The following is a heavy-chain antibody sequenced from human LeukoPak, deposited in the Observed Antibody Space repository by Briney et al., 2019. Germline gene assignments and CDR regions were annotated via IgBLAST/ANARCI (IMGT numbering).Heavy chain of an antibody. V-gene: IGHV3-23*01. CDR3: AKNRLESRGNYGGRQYYFDY. Sequence: PGGSLRLSCAASGFTFSSYAMSWVRQAPGKGLEWVSAISGSGGSTYYADSVKGRFTISRDNSKNTLYLQMNSLRAEDTAVYYCAKNRLESRGNYGGRQYYFDYWGQGTLVTVSS. J-gene: IGHJ4*02. D-gene: IGHD4-23*01. CDR1: GFTFSSYA. CDR2: ISGSGGST.